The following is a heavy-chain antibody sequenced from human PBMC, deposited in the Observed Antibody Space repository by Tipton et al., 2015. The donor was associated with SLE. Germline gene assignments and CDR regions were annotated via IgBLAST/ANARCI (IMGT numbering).Heavy chain of an antibody. J-gene: IGHJ3*02. CDR1: GGSIRSYY. Sequence: TLSLTCTVSGGSIRSYYWSWIRQPPGKGLEWIGYLYYSGSTNYNPSLKSRVTISVDTSKNQFSLKLSSVTAADTAVYYCARAPYNAFDIWGQGTMVTVSS. CDR2: LYYSGST. D-gene: IGHD2-21*01. CDR3: ARAPYNAFDI. V-gene: IGHV4-59*01.